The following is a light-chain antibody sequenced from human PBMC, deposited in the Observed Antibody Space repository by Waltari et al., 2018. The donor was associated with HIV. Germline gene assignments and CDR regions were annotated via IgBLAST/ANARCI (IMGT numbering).Light chain of an antibody. CDR2: GAS. CDR3: QQYGSSPLT. CDR1: QSVSSSY. V-gene: IGKV3-20*01. Sequence: EIVLTQSPGTLSLSPGERATLSCRASQSVSSSYLAWYQQKPGQAPRLLIYGASSRATGIPDRFSGSASGTDFTLTISRLEPEDFAVYYCQQYGSSPLTFGQGTKVEIK. J-gene: IGKJ1*01.